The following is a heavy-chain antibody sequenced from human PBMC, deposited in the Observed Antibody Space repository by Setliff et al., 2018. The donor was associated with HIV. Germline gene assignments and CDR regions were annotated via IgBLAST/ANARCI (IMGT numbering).Heavy chain of an antibody. CDR2: IDYSGNT. Sequence: SETLSLPCTVSGGSIGSTDYYWGWIRQPPGKGLEWIGTIDYSGNTYYNPSLKSRVTISVDTSKNQFSLKLSSVTAADTAVYYCASGGVDFVWGSYSPVPIWGQGTMVTVS. CDR3: ASGGVDFVWGSYSPVPI. J-gene: IGHJ3*02. D-gene: IGHD3-16*01. V-gene: IGHV4-39*07. CDR1: GGSIGSTDYY.